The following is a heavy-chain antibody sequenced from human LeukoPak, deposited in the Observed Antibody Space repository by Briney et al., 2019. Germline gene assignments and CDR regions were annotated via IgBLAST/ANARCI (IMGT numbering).Heavy chain of an antibody. CDR1: GFTFNTYG. D-gene: IGHD7-27*01. CDR3: ARDQSPKWGSGERYFDY. V-gene: IGHV3-33*01. J-gene: IGHJ4*02. Sequence: PGGSLRLSCEASGFTFNTYGMHWVRQAPGKGLEWVAVMRSDGSDIYYADSVKGRLTISRDNSKNTLYLQMNSLRAEDTSVYYCARDQSPKWGSGERYFDYWGQGTLVTVSS. CDR2: MRSDGSDI.